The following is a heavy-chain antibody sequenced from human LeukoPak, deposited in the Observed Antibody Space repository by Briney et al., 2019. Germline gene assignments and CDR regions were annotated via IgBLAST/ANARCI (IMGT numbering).Heavy chain of an antibody. D-gene: IGHD1-26*01. Sequence: GGSLRLSCAASGFTFSSYGIHWVRQAPGKGLEWVAVISYDGSNKYYADSVKGRFTISRDNSKNTLYLQMNSLRAEDTAVYYCAKGQASFDYWGQGTLVTVSS. V-gene: IGHV3-30*18. CDR2: ISYDGSNK. J-gene: IGHJ4*02. CDR1: GFTFSSYG. CDR3: AKGQASFDY.